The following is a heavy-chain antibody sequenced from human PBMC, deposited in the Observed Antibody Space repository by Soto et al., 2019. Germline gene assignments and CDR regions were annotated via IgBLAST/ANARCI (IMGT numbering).Heavy chain of an antibody. D-gene: IGHD3-22*01. CDR2: IQSSGNT. V-gene: IGHV4-61*01. CDR3: ARTNSRGQWAAWF. Sequence: SEPLSHTYTVSGGSIRSRSYYWGWNSQAPGKGLEWIGYIQSSGNTNYNPSLKSRVTMSLDTSKNQFSLYLSSVTAADTAVYYCARTNSRGQWAAWFWGQGTLVTGFS. J-gene: IGHJ4*02. CDR1: GGSIRSRSYY.